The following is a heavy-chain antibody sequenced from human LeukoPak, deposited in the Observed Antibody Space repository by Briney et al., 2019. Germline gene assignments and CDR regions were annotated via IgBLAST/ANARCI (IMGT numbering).Heavy chain of an antibody. CDR1: GGIFSTYA. CDR2: IIPIFGTA. J-gene: IGHJ5*02. V-gene: IGHV1-69*05. Sequence: SVKVSCKASGGIFSTYAISWVRQAPGQGLEWMGGIIPIFGTANYAQKFQGRVTITTDESTSTAYMELSSLRSEDTAVYYCARGSNYDFWSAWNWFDPWGQGALVTVSS. CDR3: ARGSNYDFWSAWNWFDP. D-gene: IGHD3-3*01.